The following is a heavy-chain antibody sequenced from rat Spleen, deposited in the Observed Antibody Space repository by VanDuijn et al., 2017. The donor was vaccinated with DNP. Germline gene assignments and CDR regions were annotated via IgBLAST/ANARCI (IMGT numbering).Heavy chain of an antibody. CDR1: GCSITSNY. D-gene: IGHD1-12*01. CDR3: ARHRTIMPYYYSMDA. J-gene: IGHJ2*01. Sequence: EVQLQESGPGLVQPSQSLSLTCSVTGCSITSNYWAWIRQFPGNKMEWMGYINYSGSTGHNTSLKSRISITRDTSKNQFFLQVKSVTTEDTATYYCARHRTIMPYYYSMDAWGQGVMVTVSS. V-gene: IGHV3-1*01. CDR2: INYSGST.